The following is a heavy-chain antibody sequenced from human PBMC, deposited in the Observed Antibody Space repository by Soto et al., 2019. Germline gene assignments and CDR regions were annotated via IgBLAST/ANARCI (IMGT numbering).Heavy chain of an antibody. V-gene: IGHV1-2*02. J-gene: IGHJ5*02. CDR2: INPNSGGT. D-gene: IGHD6-19*01. CDR1: GYTFTGYY. CDR3: ARGPLTPPSIAVAGRFDP. Sequence: ASVKVSCKASGYTFTGYYMHWVRQAPGQGLEWMGRINPNSGGTNYAQKFQGRVTMTRDTSISTAYMELSRLRSDDTAVYYCARGPLTPPSIAVAGRFDPWGQGTLVTVSS.